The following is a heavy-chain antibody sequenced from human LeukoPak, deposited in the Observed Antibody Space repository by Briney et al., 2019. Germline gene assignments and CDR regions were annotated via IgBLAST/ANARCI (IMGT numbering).Heavy chain of an antibody. CDR2: ISSSGSTI. D-gene: IGHD2-8*01. J-gene: IGHJ4*02. CDR1: GFTFSSYE. V-gene: IGHV3-48*03. Sequence: GGSLRLSCAASGFTFSSYEMNWVRQAPGKGLEWVSYISSSGSTIYYADSVKGRFTISRDNAKNSLYLQMNRLRAEDTAVYYCARDEMGPTPLFDYWGQGTLVTVSS. CDR3: ARDEMGPTPLFDY.